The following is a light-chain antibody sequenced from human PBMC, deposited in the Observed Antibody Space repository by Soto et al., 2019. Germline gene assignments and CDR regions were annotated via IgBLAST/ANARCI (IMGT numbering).Light chain of an antibody. V-gene: IGKV1-27*01. CDR1: QGISNY. Sequence: DIQMTQSPSSLSASVGDRVTITCRASQGISNYLAWYQQKPGKVPKLLIYAASTLQSEVPSRFSGSGSGTDFTLTISSLQPADVATYYCQKYNSAPWTFGQGTKVEIK. CDR3: QKYNSAPWT. J-gene: IGKJ1*01. CDR2: AAS.